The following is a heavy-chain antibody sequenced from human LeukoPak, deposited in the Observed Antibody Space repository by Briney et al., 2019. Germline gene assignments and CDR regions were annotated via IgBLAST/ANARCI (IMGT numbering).Heavy chain of an antibody. CDR2: ISGSGGST. D-gene: IGHD4-17*01. J-gene: IGHJ4*02. V-gene: IGHV3-23*01. CDR3: ARLLRLTTGIDY. CDR1: GFTFSSYA. Sequence: GGSLRLSCAASGFTFSSYAMSWVRQAPGKGLEWVSAISGSGGSTYYADSVKGRFTISRDNSKNTLYLQMNSLRAEDTAVYYCARLLRLTTGIDYWGQGTLVTVSS.